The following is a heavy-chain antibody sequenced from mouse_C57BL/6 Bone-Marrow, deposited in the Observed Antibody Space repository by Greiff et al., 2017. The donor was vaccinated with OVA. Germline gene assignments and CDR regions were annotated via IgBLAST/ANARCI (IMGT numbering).Heavy chain of an antibody. CDR3: ARKENPLGTMDY. V-gene: IGHV2-2*01. J-gene: IGHJ4*01. Sequence: QVQLQQSGPGLVQPSQSLSITCTVSGFSLSNYGIHWVRQSPGKGLEWLGVIWSGGITDYNAAFISRLSISRDNSKSQVFFKMSSLHADDTAIYYCARKENPLGTMDYWGQGTSVTVSS. CDR2: IWSGGIT. CDR1: GFSLSNYG.